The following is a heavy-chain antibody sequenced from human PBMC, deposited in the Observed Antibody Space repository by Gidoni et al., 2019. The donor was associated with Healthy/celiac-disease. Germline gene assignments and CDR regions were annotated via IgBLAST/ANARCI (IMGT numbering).Heavy chain of an antibody. CDR2: IYWDDDK. CDR1: GFSLSTSGVG. Sequence: QITLKESGPTLVKPTQILTLTCTFSGFSLSTSGVGVGWIRQPPGKALEWLALIYWDDDKRYSPSLKSRLTITKDTSKNQVVLTMTNMDPVDTATYYCAHSSPYRRGKYYYDSSGSSFFDYWGQGTLVTVSS. D-gene: IGHD3-22*01. V-gene: IGHV2-5*02. CDR3: AHSSPYRRGKYYYDSSGSSFFDY. J-gene: IGHJ4*02.